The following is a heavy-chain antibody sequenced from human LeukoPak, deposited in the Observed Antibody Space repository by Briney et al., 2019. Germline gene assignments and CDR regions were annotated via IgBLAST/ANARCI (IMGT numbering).Heavy chain of an antibody. CDR2: IRSKANSYAT. CDR3: TRRSITIFGVVTDWYFDL. J-gene: IGHJ2*01. Sequence: GSLRLSCAASGFTFSGSAMHWVRQASGKGLEWVGRIRSKANSYATAYAASVKGRFTISRDDSKNTAYLQMNSLKTEDTAVYYCTRRSITIFGVVTDWYFDLWGRGTLVTVSS. D-gene: IGHD3-3*01. CDR1: GFTFSGSA. V-gene: IGHV3-73*01.